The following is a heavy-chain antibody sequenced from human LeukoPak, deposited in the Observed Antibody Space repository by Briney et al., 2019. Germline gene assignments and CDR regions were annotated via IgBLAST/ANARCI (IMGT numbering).Heavy chain of an antibody. J-gene: IGHJ4*02. V-gene: IGHV3-11*01. D-gene: IGHD2-2*01. CDR3: AKDSGAAAPTFFDY. CDR1: GFTFSDYY. Sequence: NPGGSLRLSCAASGFTFSDYYMSWIRQAPGKGLEWASYISSSGSTIYYADSVKGRFTISRDNSKNTLYLQMNSLRAEDTAVYYCAKDSGAAAPTFFDYWGQGTLVTVSS. CDR2: ISSSGSTI.